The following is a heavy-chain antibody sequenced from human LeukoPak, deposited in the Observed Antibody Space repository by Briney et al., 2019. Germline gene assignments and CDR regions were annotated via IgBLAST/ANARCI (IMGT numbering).Heavy chain of an antibody. Sequence: ASLKVSCKASGYTFTSYDINWVRQATGQGLEWMGWMNPNSGNTGYAQKFQGRVTMTRNTSISTAYMELSSLRSEDTAVYYCARALRGVYYDSSGYSYWGQGTLVTVSS. V-gene: IGHV1-8*01. CDR2: MNPNSGNT. J-gene: IGHJ4*02. CDR3: ARALRGVYYDSSGYSY. D-gene: IGHD3-22*01. CDR1: GYTFTSYD.